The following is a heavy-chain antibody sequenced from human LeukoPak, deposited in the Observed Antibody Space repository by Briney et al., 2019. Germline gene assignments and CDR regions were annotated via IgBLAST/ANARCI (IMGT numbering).Heavy chain of an antibody. Sequence: ASVKVSCKASGYTFTGYYMHWVRQAPGQGLEWMGWINPNSGGTNYTQKFQGRVTMTRDTSISTAYMELSRLRSDDTAVYYCARDGVWQQLVTRYMDVWGKGTTVTVSS. V-gene: IGHV1-2*02. CDR1: GYTFTGYY. D-gene: IGHD6-13*01. CDR2: INPNSGGT. CDR3: ARDGVWQQLVTRYMDV. J-gene: IGHJ6*03.